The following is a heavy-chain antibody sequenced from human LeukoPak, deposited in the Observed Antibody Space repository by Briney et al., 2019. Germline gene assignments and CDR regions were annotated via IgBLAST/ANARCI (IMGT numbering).Heavy chain of an antibody. CDR3: ARYYDSQDYSDGGGEF. Sequence: GASVKVSCKASGYTFTSYGISWVRQAPGQGLEWMGWISAYNGNTNYAQKLQGRVTMTTDTSTSTAYMELRSLRSDDTAVYYCARYYDSQDYSDGGGEFWGQGTLITVS. D-gene: IGHD3-9*01. CDR1: GYTFTSYG. CDR2: ISAYNGNT. V-gene: IGHV1-18*04. J-gene: IGHJ4*02.